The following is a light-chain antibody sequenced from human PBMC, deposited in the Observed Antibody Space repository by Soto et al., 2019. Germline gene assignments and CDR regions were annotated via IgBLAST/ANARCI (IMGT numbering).Light chain of an antibody. J-gene: IGLJ1*01. CDR3: CSYAGSYPPLYV. Sequence: QSALTQPRSVSGSPGQSVTISCTGTSSDVGGYNYVSWYQQHPGKAPKLMIYDVSKRPSGVPDRFSGSKSGNTASLTISGLQAEDEADYYCCSYAGSYPPLYVFGTGTKVTV. CDR1: SSDVGGYNY. CDR2: DVS. V-gene: IGLV2-11*01.